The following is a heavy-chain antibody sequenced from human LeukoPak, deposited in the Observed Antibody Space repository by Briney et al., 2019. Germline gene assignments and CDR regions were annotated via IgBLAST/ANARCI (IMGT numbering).Heavy chain of an antibody. CDR2: ISSSGSTI. CDR1: GFTFSSYE. J-gene: IGHJ6*04. CDR3: ARVGELVPAPHYYYGMDV. D-gene: IGHD2-2*01. V-gene: IGHV3-48*03. Sequence: PGGSLRLSCAVSGFTFSSYEMNWVRQAPGKGLEWVSYISSSGSTIYYADSVKGRFTISRDNAKNSLYLQMNSLRAEDTAVYYCARVGELVPAPHYYYGMDVWGKGTTVTVSS.